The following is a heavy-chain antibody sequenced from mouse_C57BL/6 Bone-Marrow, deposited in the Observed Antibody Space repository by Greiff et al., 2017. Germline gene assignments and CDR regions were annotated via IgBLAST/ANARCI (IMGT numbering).Heavy chain of an antibody. Sequence: EVQRVESGGGLVKPGGSLKLSCAASGFTFSDYGMHWVRQAPEKGLEWVAYISSGSSTIYYADPVKGRFTISRDNAKNTLFLQMTSLRSEDTAMYYGASIYYDYDGAYWGQGTLVTVSA. J-gene: IGHJ3*01. V-gene: IGHV5-17*01. D-gene: IGHD2-4*01. CDR1: GFTFSDYG. CDR3: ASIYYDYDGAY. CDR2: ISSGSSTI.